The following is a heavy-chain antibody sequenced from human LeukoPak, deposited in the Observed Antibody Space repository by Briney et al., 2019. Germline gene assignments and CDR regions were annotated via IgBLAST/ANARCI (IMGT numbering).Heavy chain of an antibody. V-gene: IGHV3-9*01. Sequence: PGRSLRLSCAASGFTFDDYAMHWVRQAPGKGLEWASGISWNSGSIGYADSVKGRFTISRDNAKNSLYLQMNSLRAEDTALYYCAKDMGAGYSYADYWGQGTLVTVSS. J-gene: IGHJ4*02. CDR3: AKDMGAGYSYADY. CDR2: ISWNSGSI. D-gene: IGHD5-18*01. CDR1: GFTFDDYA.